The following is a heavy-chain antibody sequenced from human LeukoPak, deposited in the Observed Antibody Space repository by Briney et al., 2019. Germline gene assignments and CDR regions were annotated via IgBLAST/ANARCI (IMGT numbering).Heavy chain of an antibody. J-gene: IGHJ4*02. Sequence: ASVKVSCKASGYTFTSYYMHWVRQAPGQGLEWMGIINPSGGSTSYAQKFQGRVTMTRDTSTSTVYMELSSLRSEDTAVYYCATGLRRLIVVVTATFDYWGQGTLVTVSS. V-gene: IGHV1-46*01. D-gene: IGHD2-21*02. CDR1: GYTFTSYY. CDR3: ATGLRRLIVVVTATFDY. CDR2: INPSGGST.